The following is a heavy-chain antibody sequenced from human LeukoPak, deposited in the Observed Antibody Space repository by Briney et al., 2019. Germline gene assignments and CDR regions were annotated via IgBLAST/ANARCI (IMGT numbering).Heavy chain of an antibody. Sequence: ASETLSLTCTVSGGSISSYYWSWIRQPPGKGLEWIGYIYYSGSTNYNPSLKSRVTISIDTSKNQFSLKLGSVTAADTAVYYCARGVAPRGPRLYYFDYWGQGTLVTVSS. V-gene: IGHV4-59*01. J-gene: IGHJ4*02. CDR3: ARGVAPRGPRLYYFDY. CDR2: IYYSGST. D-gene: IGHD1-1*01. CDR1: GGSISSYY.